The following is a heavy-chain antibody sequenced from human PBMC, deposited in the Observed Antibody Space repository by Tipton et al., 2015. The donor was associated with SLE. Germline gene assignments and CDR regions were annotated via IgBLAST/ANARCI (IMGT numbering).Heavy chain of an antibody. Sequence: TLSLTCTVSGGSIGTHYWSWIRQSAVKGLEYIGRIYAGGTTNYPPPLKSRVTMSVDTSKHQFSLTLRSVTAADTAIYYCARGLQAFCGGDCPFDLWGPGTLVTVSS. V-gene: IGHV4-4*07. J-gene: IGHJ5*02. D-gene: IGHD2-21*02. CDR2: IYAGGTT. CDR3: ARGLQAFCGGDCPFDL. CDR1: GGSIGTHY.